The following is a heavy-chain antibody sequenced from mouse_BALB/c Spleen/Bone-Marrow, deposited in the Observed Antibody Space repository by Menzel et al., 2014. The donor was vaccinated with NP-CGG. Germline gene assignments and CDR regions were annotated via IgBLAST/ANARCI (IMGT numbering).Heavy chain of an antibody. J-gene: IGHJ4*01. CDR3: AILEYYARDH. V-gene: IGHV14-3*02. CDR2: IDTANGNT. CDR1: GFDIKDTY. Sequence: DQLQQSAAELAKPGALDKLSCTASGFDIKDTYMHWVKQRPENGLEWIGRIDTANGNTKYEPKFQGKATITAYTSSNTAYLQLSSLTSEDTAVYYCAILEYYARDHLRQRTSVTVSS.